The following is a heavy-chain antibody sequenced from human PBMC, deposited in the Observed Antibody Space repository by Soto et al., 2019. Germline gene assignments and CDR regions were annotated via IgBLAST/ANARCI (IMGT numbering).Heavy chain of an antibody. CDR3: ARQAYCSSTSCYGTNYYYYMDV. CDR2: INAGNGNT. D-gene: IGHD2-2*01. J-gene: IGHJ6*03. CDR1: GYTFTSYA. V-gene: IGHV1-3*01. Sequence: VKVSCKASGYTFTSYAMHWVRQAPGQRLEWMGWINAGNGNTKYSQKFQGRVTITRDTSASTAYMELSSLRSEDTAVYYCARQAYCSSTSCYGTNYYYYMDVWGKGTTVTVSS.